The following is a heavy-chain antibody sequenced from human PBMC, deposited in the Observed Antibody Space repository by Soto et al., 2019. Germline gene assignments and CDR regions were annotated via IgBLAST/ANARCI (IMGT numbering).Heavy chain of an antibody. CDR1: GFPFDRYA. D-gene: IGHD6-19*01. Sequence: QVHLAESGGGVVQPGTSLRLPCAASGFPFDRYAIHWVRQAPGKGLEWVAAIWYDGSYTYYGESVKGRFLISRDNSKNTVFLEMNSLRAEDAAVYFCAKGRIAVAAGAFDSWGPGTRVIVSS. CDR3: AKGRIAVAAGAFDS. J-gene: IGHJ3*01. CDR2: IWYDGSYT. V-gene: IGHV3-33*03.